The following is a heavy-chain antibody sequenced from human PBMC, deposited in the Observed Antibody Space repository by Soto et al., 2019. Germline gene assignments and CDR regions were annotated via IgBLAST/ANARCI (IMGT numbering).Heavy chain of an antibody. V-gene: IGHV4-31*03. J-gene: IGHJ5*02. CDR3: ARVTHYWFDP. Sequence: SETLSLTCTVSGGSISSGGYYWSWIRQHPGKGLEWIGYIYYSGSTYYNPSLKSRVTISVDTSKNQFSLKLSSVTAADTAVYYCARVTHYWFDPWGQGTLVTVSS. CDR1: GGSISSGGYY. CDR2: IYYSGST.